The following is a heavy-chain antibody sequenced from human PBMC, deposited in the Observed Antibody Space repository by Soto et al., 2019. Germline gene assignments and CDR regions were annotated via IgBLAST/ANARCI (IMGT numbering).Heavy chain of an antibody. Sequence: GSLRLSCAASGFTFSSYEMNWVRQAPGKGLEWVSYISSSGSTIYYADSVKGRFTISRDNAKNSLYLQMNSLRAEDTAVYYCARNPVNYGDYENGYYYGMDVWGQGTTVTVSS. D-gene: IGHD4-17*01. CDR1: GFTFSSYE. CDR3: ARNPVNYGDYENGYYYGMDV. V-gene: IGHV3-48*03. CDR2: ISSSGSTI. J-gene: IGHJ6*02.